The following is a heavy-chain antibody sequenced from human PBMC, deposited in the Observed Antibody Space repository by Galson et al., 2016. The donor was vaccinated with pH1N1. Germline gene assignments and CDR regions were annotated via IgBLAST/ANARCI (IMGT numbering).Heavy chain of an antibody. D-gene: IGHD5-12*01. V-gene: IGHV4-38-2*02. J-gene: IGHJ5*02. CDR1: YYSVASGYY. CDR2: VYRTGAS. Sequence: LTCTVSYYSVASGYYWGWIRQPPGKGLEWIGSVYRTGASIYNPSLKSRATVSVDTSKNQFFLNLTSVTAADTAVYYCVRAYSGYDRNWFDRWGQGALVSVSS. CDR3: VRAYSGYDRNWFDR.